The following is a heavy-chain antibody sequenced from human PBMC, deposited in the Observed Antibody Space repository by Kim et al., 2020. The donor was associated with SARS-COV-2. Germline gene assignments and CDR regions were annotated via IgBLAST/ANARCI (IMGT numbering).Heavy chain of an antibody. CDR1: FSPFSGSS. J-gene: IGHJ4*02. V-gene: IGHV4-34*01. CDR3: ARRAKQWLVRYYFDY. CDR2: LNPSGST. D-gene: IGHD6-19*01. Sequence: SETLSLTCAVYFSPFSGSSGSWLRQHPGKGRECIGKLNPSGSTDYNPSLKSRVTISVDTSKNQFSLKLSSVTAADTAVYYCARRAKQWLVRYYFDYWGQGTLVTVPS.